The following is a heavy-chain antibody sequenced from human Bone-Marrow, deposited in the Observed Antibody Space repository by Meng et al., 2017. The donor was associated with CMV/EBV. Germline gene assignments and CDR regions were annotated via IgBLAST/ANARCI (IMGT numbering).Heavy chain of an antibody. V-gene: IGHV1-18*01. D-gene: IGHD4-17*01. Sequence: DASGYTFTSYSISWVRQAPGQGLGWMRWISTYNRNKKHAQNYRDRITMATNTPTGTAYMELRSLRADDTAEYYCAGDIYGDDDWFDPWGQGTLVTVSS. J-gene: IGHJ5*02. CDR2: ISTYNRNK. CDR3: AGDIYGDDDWFDP. CDR1: GYTFTSYS.